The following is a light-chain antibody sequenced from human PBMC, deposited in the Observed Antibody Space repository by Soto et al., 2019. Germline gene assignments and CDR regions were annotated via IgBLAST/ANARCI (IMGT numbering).Light chain of an antibody. V-gene: IGKV1-13*02. CDR3: QQFNSYPLT. J-gene: IGKJ4*01. Sequence: AIQLTQSPSSLSASVGDRVTITCRASQGISSALDWYQQKPGKAPKLLIYDASSLESGVPSRFSSSGSGTDFTLTISSLQPEDFATYYCQQFNSYPLTFGGGTKVEIK. CDR2: DAS. CDR1: QGISSA.